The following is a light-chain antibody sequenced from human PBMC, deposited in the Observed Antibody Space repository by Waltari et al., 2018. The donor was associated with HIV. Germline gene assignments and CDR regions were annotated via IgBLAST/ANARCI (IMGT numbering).Light chain of an antibody. CDR1: NIRSKS. Sequence: SYVLTQPPSVSVAPGQTARITCGGNNIRSKSVHWYQQKPGQAPVLVVYDDSDRPSGSPDRFTGSNSGNTATLTISRVEAGDEADYYCQVWDSSSDHPGVFGGGTKLTVL. CDR2: DDS. J-gene: IGLJ3*02. CDR3: QVWDSSSDHPGV. V-gene: IGLV3-21*02.